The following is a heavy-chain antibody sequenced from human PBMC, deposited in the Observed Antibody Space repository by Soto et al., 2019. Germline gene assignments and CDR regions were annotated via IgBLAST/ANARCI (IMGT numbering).Heavy chain of an antibody. V-gene: IGHV3-30-3*01. Sequence: EGSLRLSCAASGFTFSSYAMHWVRQAPGKGLEWVAVISYDGSNKYYADSVKGRFTISRDKSKNTLYLQMNSLRAEDTAVYYCARDSPTLVVTAYYFDYWGQGTLVTV. CDR3: ARDSPTLVVTAYYFDY. D-gene: IGHD3-22*01. J-gene: IGHJ4*02. CDR1: GFTFSSYA. CDR2: ISYDGSNK.